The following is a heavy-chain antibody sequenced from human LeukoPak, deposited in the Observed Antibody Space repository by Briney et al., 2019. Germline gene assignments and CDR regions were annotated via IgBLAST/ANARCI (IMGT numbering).Heavy chain of an antibody. CDR2: IRSKAYGGTT. Sequence: GRSLRLSCTASGFTFGDYAMSGVRQARGKGLEGVGFIRSKAYGGTTESAASVKGRFTISRDDSKSIAYLQMNSLKTEDTAVYYCTRVVVGYYFDYWGQGTLVTVSS. J-gene: IGHJ4*02. CDR3: TRVVVGYYFDY. V-gene: IGHV3-49*04. D-gene: IGHD3-22*01. CDR1: GFTFGDYA.